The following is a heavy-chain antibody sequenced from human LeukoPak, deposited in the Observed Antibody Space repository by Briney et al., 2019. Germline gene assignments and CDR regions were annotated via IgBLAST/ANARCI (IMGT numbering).Heavy chain of an antibody. Sequence: GGSQTLFCAPSALTFSIYPMGWARHPPGGGRECLSAISGSGGTTFYADDVKGRFTISRDNSKNTLYLQMNSLRAEHTAVYYCAKERIVVVTVIYPGGFDYWGQGTLVTVSS. CDR1: ALTFSIYP. J-gene: IGHJ4*02. CDR3: AKERIVVVTVIYPGGFDY. D-gene: IGHD2-21*02. CDR2: ISGSGGTT. V-gene: IGHV3-23*01.